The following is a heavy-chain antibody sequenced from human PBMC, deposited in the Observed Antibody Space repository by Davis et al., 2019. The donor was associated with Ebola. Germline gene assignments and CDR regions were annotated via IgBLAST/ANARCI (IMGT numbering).Heavy chain of an antibody. CDR2: INTNTGNP. J-gene: IGHJ4*02. V-gene: IGHV7-4-1*02. Sequence: ASVKVSCKASGYKLTSYAMNWVRQAPGQGLEWMGWINTNTGNPTYAQGFTGRFVFSLDTSVSTAYLQISSLKAEDTAVYYCAKHGSGWYFDWGQGTLVTVSS. CDR3: AKHGSGWYFD. D-gene: IGHD6-19*01. CDR1: GYKLTSYA.